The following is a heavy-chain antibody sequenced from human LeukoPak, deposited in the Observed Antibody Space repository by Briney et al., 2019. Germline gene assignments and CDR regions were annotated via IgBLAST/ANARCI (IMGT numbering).Heavy chain of an antibody. CDR3: ARDQTYYGSGSDAFDI. CDR1: GFTFSDYY. CDR2: ISSSGSTI. D-gene: IGHD3-10*01. J-gene: IGHJ3*02. V-gene: IGHV3-11*01. Sequence: GGSLRLSCAASGFTFSDYYVSWIRQAPGKGLEWVSYISSSGSTIYYADSVKGRFTISRDNAKNSLYLQMNSLRAEDTAVYYCARDQTYYGSGSDAFDIWGQGTMVTVSS.